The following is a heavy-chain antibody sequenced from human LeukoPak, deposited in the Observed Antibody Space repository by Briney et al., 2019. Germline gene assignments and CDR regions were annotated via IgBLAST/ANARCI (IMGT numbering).Heavy chain of an antibody. J-gene: IGHJ4*02. D-gene: IGHD2-2*01. CDR3: ARELGYCSSTSCPFDY. V-gene: IGHV4-59*01. CDR2: IYYSGST. CDR1: GGSISSYY. Sequence: SEALSLACTVSGGSISSYYWSWIRQPPGKGLEWIGYIYYSGSTNYNPSLKSRVTISVDTSKNQFSLKLSSVTAADTAVYYCARELGYCSSTSCPFDYWGQGTLVTVSS.